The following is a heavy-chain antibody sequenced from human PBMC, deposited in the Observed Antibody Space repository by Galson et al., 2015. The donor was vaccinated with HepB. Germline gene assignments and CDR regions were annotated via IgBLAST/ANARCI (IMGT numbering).Heavy chain of an antibody. CDR2: IRYDGSNK. Sequence: SLRLSCAASGFTFSSYGMHWVRQAPGKGLEWVAFIRYDGSNKYYADSVKGRFTISRDNSKNTLYLQMNSLRAEDTAVYYCAKVGDYYDSNGHHNWFDPWGQGTLVTVSS. CDR1: GFTFSSYG. D-gene: IGHD3-22*01. CDR3: AKVGDYYDSNGHHNWFDP. J-gene: IGHJ5*02. V-gene: IGHV3-30*02.